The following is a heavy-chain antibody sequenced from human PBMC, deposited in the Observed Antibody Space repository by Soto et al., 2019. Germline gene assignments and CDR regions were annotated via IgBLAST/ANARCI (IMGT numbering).Heavy chain of an antibody. D-gene: IGHD4-17*01. J-gene: IGHJ4*02. CDR3: AGHTVTTAFYYFDY. Sequence: SETLSLTCAVYGGSFSGYYWSWIRQPPGKGLEWIGEINHSGSTNYNPSLKSRVTISVDTSKNQFSLKLSSVTAADTAVYYCAGHTVTTAFYYFDYWGQGTLVTVSS. V-gene: IGHV4-34*01. CDR1: GGSFSGYY. CDR2: INHSGST.